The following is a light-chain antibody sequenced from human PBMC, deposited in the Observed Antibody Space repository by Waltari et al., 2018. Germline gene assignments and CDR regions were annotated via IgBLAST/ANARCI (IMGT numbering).Light chain of an antibody. CDR2: ATS. CDR1: QNITNY. Sequence: DIQMTQSPSSLSASVGDRVTITCRASQNITNYLNCYRQKPGKSPKLLFYATSTLESGVPSGFSVSGSGTHFTLTINSLQPEDFATYYCQQSYTTPRTFGQGTNLQIK. CDR3: QQSYTTPRT. V-gene: IGKV1-39*01. J-gene: IGKJ2*01.